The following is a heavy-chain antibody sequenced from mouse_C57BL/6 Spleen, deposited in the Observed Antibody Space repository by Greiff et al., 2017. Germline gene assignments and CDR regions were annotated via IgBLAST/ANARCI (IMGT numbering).Heavy chain of an antibody. CDR3: ARSSYDGTDY. D-gene: IGHD2-12*01. V-gene: IGHV1-61*01. CDR2: IYPSDSEA. CDR1: GYTFTSYW. Sequence: QVQLQQSGAELVRPGSSVKLSCKASGYTFTSYWMDWVKQRPGQGLEWIGNIYPSDSEAHYNQKFKDKATLTVDKSSSTAYMQLSSLTSEDSAVYYCARSSYDGTDYWGQGTSVTVSA. J-gene: IGHJ4*01.